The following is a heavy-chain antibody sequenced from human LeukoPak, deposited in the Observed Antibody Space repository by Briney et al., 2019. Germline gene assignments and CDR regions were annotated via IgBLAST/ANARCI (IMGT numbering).Heavy chain of an antibody. D-gene: IGHD6-13*01. CDR2: ISANSGDT. CDR1: GYTFTVDG. Sequence: ASVKVSCKASGYTFTVDGISWMRQAPGQGLEWLGWISANSGDTNYAEQFQGRLTLATDTSTSTAYMELRSLRDDDTAVYYCARDRWYAFDYWGQGTLVTVSS. V-gene: IGHV1-18*01. J-gene: IGHJ4*02. CDR3: ARDRWYAFDY.